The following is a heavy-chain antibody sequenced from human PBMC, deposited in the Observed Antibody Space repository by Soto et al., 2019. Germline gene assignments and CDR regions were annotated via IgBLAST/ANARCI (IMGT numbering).Heavy chain of an antibody. CDR2: INPSGGST. CDR1: GYTFTSYY. Sequence: GASVKVSCKASGYTFTSYYIHWVRQAPGQGLEWMGIINPSGGSTSYAQKFQGRVTMSRDTSTSTVYMELSSLRSEDTAVYYCATLGPWVRDYFDYWGQGTLVTVSS. J-gene: IGHJ4*02. D-gene: IGHD1-1*01. V-gene: IGHV1-46*03. CDR3: ATLGPWVRDYFDY.